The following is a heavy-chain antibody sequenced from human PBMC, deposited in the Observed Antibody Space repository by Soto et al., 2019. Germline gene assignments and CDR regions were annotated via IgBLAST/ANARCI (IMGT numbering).Heavy chain of an antibody. J-gene: IGHJ3*02. CDR2: IKQDGSEK. V-gene: IGHV3-7*01. D-gene: IGHD3-22*01. Sequence: GGSLRLSCAASGFTFSSYWMSWGRQAPGKGLEWVANIKQDGSEKYYVDSVKGRFTISRDNAKNALYLQMNSLRAEDTAVYYCARVTYYYDSSGYYYDAFDIWGQGTMVTVSS. CDR1: GFTFSSYW. CDR3: ARVTYYYDSSGYYYDAFDI.